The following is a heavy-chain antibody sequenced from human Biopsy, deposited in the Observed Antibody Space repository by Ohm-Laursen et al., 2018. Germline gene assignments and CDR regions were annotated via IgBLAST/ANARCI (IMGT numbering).Heavy chain of an antibody. J-gene: IGHJ5*02. CDR1: GYTLTELS. CDR2: FDPEDVET. D-gene: IGHD3-3*01. Sequence: SVKVSCNVSGYTLTELSIYWVRQAPGKGLEWMGGFDPEDVETVYAQKFQGRVTMTDDTSSDTAYMELSSLRSDDTAVYYCARSFGVVINFEHNWFDPWGQGTLVTVSS. CDR3: ARSFGVVINFEHNWFDP. V-gene: IGHV1-24*01.